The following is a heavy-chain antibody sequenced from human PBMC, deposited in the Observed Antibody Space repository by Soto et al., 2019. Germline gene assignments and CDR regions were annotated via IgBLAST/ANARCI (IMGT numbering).Heavy chain of an antibody. D-gene: IGHD2-2*01. CDR2: IDPNSGVT. J-gene: IGHJ5*02. CDR3: ARDQYGMSTSCYAPGWFDP. Sequence: ASVKVSCKASGYTFTGYYMHWVRQAPGQGLEWMGWIDPNSGVTDYAQKFQGWVTMTRDTSMSTVYMELSRLTCEDTAVYYCARDQYGMSTSCYAPGWFDPWGKGTLVPVDS. V-gene: IGHV1-2*04. CDR1: GYTFTGYY.